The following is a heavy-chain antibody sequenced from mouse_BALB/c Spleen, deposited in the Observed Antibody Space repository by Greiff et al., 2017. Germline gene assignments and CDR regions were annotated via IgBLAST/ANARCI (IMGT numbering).Heavy chain of an antibody. J-gene: IGHJ2*01. CDR3: ARRFYDGYYHFDY. CDR2: ISYSGST. CDR1: GYSITSDYA. D-gene: IGHD2-3*01. Sequence: VQLKESGPGLVKPSQSLSLTCTVTGYSITSDYAWNWIRQFPGNKLEWMGYISYSGSTSYNPSLKSRISITRDTSKNQFFLQLNSVTTEDTATYYCARRFYDGYYHFDYWGQGTTLTVSS. V-gene: IGHV3-2*02.